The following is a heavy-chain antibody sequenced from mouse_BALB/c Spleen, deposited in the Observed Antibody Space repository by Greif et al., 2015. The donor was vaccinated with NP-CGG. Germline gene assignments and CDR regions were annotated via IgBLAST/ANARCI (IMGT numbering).Heavy chain of an antibody. J-gene: IGHJ1*01. D-gene: IGHD2-10*01. CDR3: ARPSYGNNYWYFDV. CDR2: INPYNGAT. Sequence: EVQLQQSGPELVKPGASVKISCKASGYSFTGYYMHWVKQSHVKSLEWIGRINPYNGATSYNQNFKDKASLTVDKSSSTASMELHSLTSEDSAVYYCARPSYGNNYWYFDVWGAGTTVTVSS. CDR1: GYSFTGYY. V-gene: IGHV1-26*01.